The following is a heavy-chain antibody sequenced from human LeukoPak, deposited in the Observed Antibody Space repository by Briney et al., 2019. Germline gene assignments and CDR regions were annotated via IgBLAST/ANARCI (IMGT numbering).Heavy chain of an antibody. V-gene: IGHV4-39*01. CDR1: GGSISSSSYY. Sequence: PSETLSLTCTVSGGSISSSSYYWGWIRQPPGKGLEWIGSIYYSGSIYYNPSLKSRVTISVDTSKKQFSLKQSSVTAADTALYYCATDSSGYYIDYWGQGTLVTVSS. J-gene: IGHJ4*02. CDR2: IYYSGSI. D-gene: IGHD3-22*01. CDR3: ATDSSGYYIDY.